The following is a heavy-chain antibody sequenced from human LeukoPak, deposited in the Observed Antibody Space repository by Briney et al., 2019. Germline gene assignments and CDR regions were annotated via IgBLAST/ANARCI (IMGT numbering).Heavy chain of an antibody. V-gene: IGHV4-34*01. D-gene: IGHD3-10*01. J-gene: IGHJ6*03. Sequence: SETLSLTCAVHGRSFSGYSWSWIRQPPGKGLEWIGEINHSGSTNYNPSLKSRVTMSVDTSKKQFSLNLSSVTAADTAVYYCARGGATRDYYSYYMDVWGKGTTVTVS. CDR3: ARGGATRDYYSYYMDV. CDR1: GRSFSGYS. CDR2: INHSGST.